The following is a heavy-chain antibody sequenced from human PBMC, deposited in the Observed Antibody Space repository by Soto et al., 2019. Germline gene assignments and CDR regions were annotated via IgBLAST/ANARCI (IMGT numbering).Heavy chain of an antibody. D-gene: IGHD3-9*01. CDR2: IDPSDSYT. CDR1: GYSFTSYW. CDR3: AVPFGSDYDILTGSGPPPHYYGMDV. J-gene: IGHJ6*02. V-gene: IGHV5-10-1*01. Sequence: PGESLKISCKGSGYSFTSYWISWVRQMPGKGLEWMGRIDPSDSYTNYSPSFQGHVTISADKSISTAYLQWSSLKASDTAMYYCAVPFGSDYDILTGSGPPPHYYGMDVWGQGTTVTVSS.